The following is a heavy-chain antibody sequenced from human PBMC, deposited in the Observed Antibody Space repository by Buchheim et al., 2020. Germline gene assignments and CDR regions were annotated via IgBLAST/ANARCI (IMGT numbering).Heavy chain of an antibody. V-gene: IGHV3-15*07. J-gene: IGHJ4*02. D-gene: IGHD2-15*01. CDR3: TTGHCTGGRCYDY. Sequence: EVQLVESGGGLVEPGGSLRVSCVVSGLNFSNAWMNWVRQAPGKGLEWVGRIKRKTDGETTDFAAPVKTRFTISRDEYKNMVDLQMNSLKTEDTAMYYCTTGHCTGGRCYDYWGQGTL. CDR2: IKRKTDGETT. CDR1: GLNFSNAW.